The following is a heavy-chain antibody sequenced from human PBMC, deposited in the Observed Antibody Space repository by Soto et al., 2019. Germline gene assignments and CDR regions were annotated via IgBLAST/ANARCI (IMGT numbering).Heavy chain of an antibody. CDR2: IYYSGST. D-gene: IGHD6-6*01. V-gene: IGHV4-39*01. CDR1: GGSISSSSYY. CDR3: ARVRQLVGYFYDCMDV. J-gene: IGHJ6*03. Sequence: PSETLSLTCTVSGGSISSSSYYWGWIRQPPGKGLEWIGSIYYSGSTYYNPSLKSRVTISVDTSKNQFSLKLSSVTAADTAVYYCARVRQLVGYFYDCMDVWGKGTTVTVSS.